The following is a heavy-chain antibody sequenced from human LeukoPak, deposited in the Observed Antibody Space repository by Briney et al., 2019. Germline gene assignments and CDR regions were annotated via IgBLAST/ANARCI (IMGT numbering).Heavy chain of an antibody. CDR3: ARGREVAGTVGY. CDR2: INPSGGST. J-gene: IGHJ4*02. D-gene: IGHD6-19*01. CDR1: GYTFTSYY. V-gene: IGHV1-46*01. Sequence: ASVNVSCKASGYTFTSYYVHWVRQAPGEGLEWMGIINPSGGSTSYAQKFQGRVTMTRNMSTSTVYMELSSLRSEDTAVYYCARGREVAGTVGYWGQGTLVTVSS.